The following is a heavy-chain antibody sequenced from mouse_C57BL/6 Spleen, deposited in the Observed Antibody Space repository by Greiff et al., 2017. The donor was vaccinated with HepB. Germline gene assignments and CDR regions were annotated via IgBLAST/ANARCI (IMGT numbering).Heavy chain of an antibody. D-gene: IGHD1-1*01. J-gene: IGHJ3*01. CDR1: GFTFRDYY. CDR3: ARQSGSTSWFAY. CDR2: ISNGGGST. V-gene: IGHV5-12*01. Sequence: EVKLQESGGGLVQPGGSLKLSCAASGFTFRDYYMYWVRQTPGKRLEWVAYISNGGGSTYYPDTVKGRFTISRDNAKNTLYLQMSRLKSEDTAMYYCARQSGSTSWFAYWGQGTLVTVSA.